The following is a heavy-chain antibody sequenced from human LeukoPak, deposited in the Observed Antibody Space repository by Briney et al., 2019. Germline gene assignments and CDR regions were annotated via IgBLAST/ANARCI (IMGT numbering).Heavy chain of an antibody. CDR3: ARGPSGYHNT. J-gene: IGHJ4*02. V-gene: IGHV3-23*01. Sequence: GGSLRLSCAASGFTFSSYGMSWVRQAPGKGLEWVSAISGSGGSTYYADSVKGRFTISRDNSKNTLYLQMNSLRVEDTAVYYCARGPSGYHNTGGQGTLVTVSS. CDR2: ISGSGGST. CDR1: GFTFSSYG. D-gene: IGHD5-12*01.